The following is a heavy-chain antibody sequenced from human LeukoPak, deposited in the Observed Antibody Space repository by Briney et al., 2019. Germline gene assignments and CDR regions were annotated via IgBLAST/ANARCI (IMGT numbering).Heavy chain of an antibody. V-gene: IGHV1-18*04. Sequence: GASVKVSCKASGYTFTSYYMHWVRQAPGQGLEWMGWISAYNGNTNYAQKLQGRVTMTTDTSTSTAYMELRSLRSDDTAVYYCARGPIVGATTDAFDIWGQGTMVTVSS. CDR2: ISAYNGNT. CDR1: GYTFTSYY. J-gene: IGHJ3*02. D-gene: IGHD1-26*01. CDR3: ARGPIVGATTDAFDI.